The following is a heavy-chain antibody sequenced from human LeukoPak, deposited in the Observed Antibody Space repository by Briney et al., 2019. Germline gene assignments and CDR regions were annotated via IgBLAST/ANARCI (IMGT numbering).Heavy chain of an antibody. D-gene: IGHD2-15*01. V-gene: IGHV3-43*02. J-gene: IGHJ4*02. Sequence: GGSLRLSCAASGFMFDDSAMHGVRQAPGKGLEWVSLISGDGVSTFYADSVKGRFTISRDNSKNSLSLQMDSLTTEDTALYYCAKEGYSHTSNYFDNWGQGILVTVSS. CDR1: GFMFDDSA. CDR2: ISGDGVST. CDR3: AKEGYSHTSNYFDN.